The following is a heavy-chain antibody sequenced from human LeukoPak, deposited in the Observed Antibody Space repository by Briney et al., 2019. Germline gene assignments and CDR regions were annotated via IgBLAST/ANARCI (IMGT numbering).Heavy chain of an antibody. CDR1: GDSINSLDL. CDR3: AGLVGRYSSGLYYYYFDY. D-gene: IGHD3-22*01. CDR2: MYLSGTT. Sequence: KSSETLSLTCTVSGDSINSLDLWSWVRQPPGKGLEWIGEMYLSGTTHSNPSVKSRVTISIDKSKNQFFLNLSSVTPADTAVYYCAGLVGRYSSGLYYYYFDYWGQGTLVTVSS. V-gene: IGHV4-4*02. J-gene: IGHJ4*02.